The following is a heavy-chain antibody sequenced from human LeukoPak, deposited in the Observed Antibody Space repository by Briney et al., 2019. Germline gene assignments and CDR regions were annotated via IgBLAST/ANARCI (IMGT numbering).Heavy chain of an antibody. Sequence: SETLSLTCAVYGGSFSGYYWSWIHQPPGKGLEWIGEINHSGSTNYNPSLKSRVTISVDTSKNQFSLKLSSVTAADTAVYYCARGVIAAPHYYYGMDVWGQGTTVTVSS. CDR3: ARGVIAAPHYYYGMDV. D-gene: IGHD6-6*01. J-gene: IGHJ6*02. V-gene: IGHV4-34*01. CDR1: GGSFSGYY. CDR2: INHSGST.